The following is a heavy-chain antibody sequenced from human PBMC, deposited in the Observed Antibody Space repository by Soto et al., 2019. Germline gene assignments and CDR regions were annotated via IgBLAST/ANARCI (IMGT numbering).Heavy chain of an antibody. D-gene: IGHD1-26*01. CDR3: AREVGATTSGTGYYYYGMDV. CDR1: GFTFSSYG. V-gene: IGHV3-33*01. Sequence: QVQLVESGGGVVQPGRSLRLSCAASGFTFSSYGMHWVRQAPGKGLEWVAVIRYDGSNKYYADSVKGRFTISRDNSKNTLYLQMNSLGAEDTAVYYCAREVGATTSGTGYYYYGMDVWGQGTTVTVSS. CDR2: IRYDGSNK. J-gene: IGHJ6*02.